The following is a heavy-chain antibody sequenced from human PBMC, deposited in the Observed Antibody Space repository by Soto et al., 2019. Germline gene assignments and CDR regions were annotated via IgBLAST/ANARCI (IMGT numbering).Heavy chain of an antibody. V-gene: IGHV3-30*18. CDR2: ISYDGSNK. CDR1: GFTFSNYG. D-gene: IGHD3-22*01. Sequence: GGSLRLSCAASGFTFSNYGMHWVRQAPGKGLEWVAVISYDGSNKYYADSVKGRFTISRDNSKNTLYLQMNSLRAEDTAVYYCAKASTTNYYDSSGYDDYWGQGTLVIVSS. J-gene: IGHJ4*02. CDR3: AKASTTNYYDSSGYDDY.